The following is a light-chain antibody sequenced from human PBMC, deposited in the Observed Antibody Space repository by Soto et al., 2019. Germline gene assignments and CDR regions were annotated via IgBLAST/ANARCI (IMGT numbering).Light chain of an antibody. CDR1: QSVSSSY. V-gene: IGKV3-20*01. Sequence: EMVLTQSPGTLSLSPGERATLSCRASQSVSSSYLAWDQQYPGQAPRLLIYGASSRATGIPDRFSGSGSGPACTLTIGRPAPEDFAVYYCQQYGSSPWTFGQGKKVAIK. CDR3: QQYGSSPWT. J-gene: IGKJ1*01. CDR2: GAS.